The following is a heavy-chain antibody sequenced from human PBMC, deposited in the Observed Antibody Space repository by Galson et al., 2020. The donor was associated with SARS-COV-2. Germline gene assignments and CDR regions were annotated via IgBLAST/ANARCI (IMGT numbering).Heavy chain of an antibody. V-gene: IGHV4-59*01. D-gene: IGHD4-17*01. CDR2: ISYSGST. CDR1: DAPISSYY. J-gene: IGHJ6*02. CDR3: ARDPAPLYGDNYYYGMDV. Sequence: ETSETLSLTRSVSDAPISSYYWSWIRQPPGKGLEWIGYISYSGSTSYNPSLRSRVTISVDLSKNQFSLKLSSVTAADTAVYYCARDPAPLYGDNYYYGMDVWGRGTTVTVSS.